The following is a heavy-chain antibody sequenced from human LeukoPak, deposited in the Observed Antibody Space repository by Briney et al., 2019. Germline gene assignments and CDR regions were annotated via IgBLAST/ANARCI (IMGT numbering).Heavy chain of an antibody. Sequence: GGSLRLSCAASGFTFTTYWMSWVRQAPGKGLEWVASIKRDGSEKYYVDSVKGRFTISRDNAKNSVYLQMNSLRAEDTAVYYRARARYYDGSGYYRWFDYWGQGTLATVSS. CDR3: ARARYYDGSGYYRWFDY. CDR1: GFTFTTYW. V-gene: IGHV3-7*01. CDR2: IKRDGSEK. J-gene: IGHJ4*02. D-gene: IGHD3-22*01.